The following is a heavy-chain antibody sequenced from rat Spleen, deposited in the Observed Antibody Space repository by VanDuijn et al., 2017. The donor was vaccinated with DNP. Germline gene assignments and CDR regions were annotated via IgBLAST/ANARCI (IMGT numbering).Heavy chain of an antibody. J-gene: IGHJ2*01. D-gene: IGHD1-10*01. CDR1: GFSLSSYH. CDR3: TREREPKNNPYYFDF. V-gene: IGHV2-6*01. CDR2: ISSGGNT. Sequence: QVQLKESGPGLVQPSQTLSLTCTVSGFSLSSYHVSWVRQPPGKGLEWIAAISSGGNTYYNSALISRLTISRDTSKSQVFLGMNSLQTEDTAMYFCTREREPKNNPYYFDFWGQGVMVTVSS.